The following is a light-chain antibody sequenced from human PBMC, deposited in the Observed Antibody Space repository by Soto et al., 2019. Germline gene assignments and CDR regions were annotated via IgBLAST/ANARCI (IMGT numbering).Light chain of an antibody. J-gene: IGLJ1*01. V-gene: IGLV2-14*01. Sequence: QSVLTQPASVSGSPGQSITISCTGTSSDVGGYNNVSWYQQDPGKAPKVMIYDVSNRPSGGSHRFSASKSGNTASLTISGLQADDEADYYCSSYTSSSTYVFGTGTKVTVL. CDR2: DVS. CDR3: SSYTSSSTYV. CDR1: SSDVGGYNN.